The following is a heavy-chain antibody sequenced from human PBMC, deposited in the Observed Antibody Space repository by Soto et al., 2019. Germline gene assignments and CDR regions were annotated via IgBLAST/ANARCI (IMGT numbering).Heavy chain of an antibody. V-gene: IGHV3-30-3*01. D-gene: IGHD3-3*01. Sequence: GGSLRLSCPASGFTFSTFALHWVRQPPGEGLEWVALISHDGRIEKYTDSVKGRFTISRDNSKNTLYMQMDSLRLEDTGVYYCARDGLPDDFRSGGYWFDPWGQGTKVTVSS. J-gene: IGHJ5*02. CDR2: ISHDGRIE. CDR1: GFTFSTFA. CDR3: ARDGLPDDFRSGGYWFDP.